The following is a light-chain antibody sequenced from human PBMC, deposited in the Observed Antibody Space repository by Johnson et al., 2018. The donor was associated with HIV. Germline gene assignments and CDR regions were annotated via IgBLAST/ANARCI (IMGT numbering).Light chain of an antibody. J-gene: IGLJ1*01. CDR3: ETWDNRLSAYV. V-gene: IGLV1-51*02. CDR1: SSNIGDNY. Sequence: QSVLTQPPSVSAAQGQKVSISCSGSSSNIGDNYVSWYQQVPGTAPKLLIYEDTKRPSGIHDRFSGSKSGTSATLAITGLQTWDEADYYCETWDNRLSAYVFGSGTKVTVL. CDR2: EDT.